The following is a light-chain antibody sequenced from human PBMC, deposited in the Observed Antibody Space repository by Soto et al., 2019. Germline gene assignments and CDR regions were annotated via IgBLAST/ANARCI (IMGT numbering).Light chain of an antibody. CDR3: QSDDSSRSGSVV. V-gene: IGLV1-40*01. CDR2: GNS. J-gene: IGLJ2*01. CDR1: SSNIGAGYD. Sequence: QSVLTQPPSVSGAPGQRVTISCTGSSSNIGAGYDVHWYQQLPGTAPKLLIYGNSNRPSGVPDRFSGSKSGTSASLAITGRQAEDEADYYCQSDDSSRSGSVVFGGGTKLTVL.